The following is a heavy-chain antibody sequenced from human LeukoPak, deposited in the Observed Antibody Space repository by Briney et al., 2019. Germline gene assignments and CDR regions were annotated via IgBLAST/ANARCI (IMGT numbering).Heavy chain of an antibody. CDR2: ISSSSSYI. J-gene: IGHJ3*02. Sequence: GGSLRLSCAASGFTFSSYSMNWVRQAPGKGLEWVSSISSSSSYIYYADSVKGRFTISRDNAKNSLYLQMNSLRAEDTAVYYCARDLGIAVARDAFDIWGQGTMVTVSS. CDR3: ARDLGIAVARDAFDI. CDR1: GFTFSSYS. V-gene: IGHV3-21*01. D-gene: IGHD6-19*01.